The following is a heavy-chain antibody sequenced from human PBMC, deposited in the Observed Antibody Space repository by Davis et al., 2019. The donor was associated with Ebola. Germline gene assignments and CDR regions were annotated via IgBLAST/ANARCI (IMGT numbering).Heavy chain of an antibody. CDR3: ARAVPATQNLDY. Sequence: AASVKVSCKTSGYTFTAYFIHWVRRAPGEGLEWMGWINPNTGDTNSAQKFQGRVTMTRATSMTTAYMELNGLRSDDTAVYYCARAVPATQNLDYWGQGTLVTVSS. V-gene: IGHV1-2*02. CDR1: GYTFTAYF. D-gene: IGHD2-15*01. J-gene: IGHJ4*02. CDR2: INPNTGDT.